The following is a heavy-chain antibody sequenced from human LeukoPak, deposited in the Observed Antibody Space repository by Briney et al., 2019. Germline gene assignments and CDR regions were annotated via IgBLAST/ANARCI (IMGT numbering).Heavy chain of an antibody. J-gene: IGHJ4*02. Sequence: GGSLRLSCAASGFTFNSYEMNWVRQAPGKGLEWVSYINSGGSAIYYADSVKGRFTISRDNAKNSLYLQMNSLRADDAAVYYCARGGSYVHYWGQGTLVTVSS. D-gene: IGHD1-26*01. CDR2: INSGGSAI. V-gene: IGHV3-48*03. CDR3: ARGGSYVHY. CDR1: GFTFNSYE.